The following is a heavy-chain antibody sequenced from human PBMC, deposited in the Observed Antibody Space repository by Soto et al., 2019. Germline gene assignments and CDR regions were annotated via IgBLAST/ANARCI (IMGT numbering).Heavy chain of an antibody. J-gene: IGHJ5*01. CDR1: GGSISSSSYY. CDR3: AIGYCSSTSCHPSCIDP. V-gene: IGHV4-39*01. CDR2: IYYSGST. D-gene: IGHD2-2*01. Sequence: SETLSLTCTVSGGSISSSSYYWGWIRQPPGKGLEWIGSIYYSGSTYYNPSLKSRVTISVDTSKNQFSLKPSSVTAADTSVYYCAIGYCSSTSCHPSCIDPWGQGTMVTVSS.